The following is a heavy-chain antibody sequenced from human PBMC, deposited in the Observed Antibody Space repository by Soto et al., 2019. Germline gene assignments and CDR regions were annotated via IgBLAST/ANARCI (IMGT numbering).Heavy chain of an antibody. CDR2: ISGSGDDT. CDR3: GMGLSYGDFSKVVV. V-gene: IGHV3-23*01. D-gene: IGHD4-17*01. CDR1: GFTFNNYA. J-gene: IGHJ6*04. Sequence: EVQLLESGGGFVQPGGSLRLSCAASGFTFNNYAMVWVRQASGKGLEWVSGISGSGDDTYYADSVKGRFTNSRNNSKHTLYLQMNSLGAEDTAVYYLGMGLSYGDFSKVVVWGKGTTVTVSS.